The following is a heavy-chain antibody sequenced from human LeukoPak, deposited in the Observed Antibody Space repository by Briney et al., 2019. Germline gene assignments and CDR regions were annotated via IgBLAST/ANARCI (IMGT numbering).Heavy chain of an antibody. J-gene: IGHJ6*03. Sequence: ASVKVSCKASGYTFTGYYMHWVRQAPGQGLGWMGWINPNSGGTNYAQKFQGRVTMTRDTSISTAYMELSRLRSDDTAVYYCARGPTYYDFWSQKHYYYYMDVWGKGTTVTVSS. CDR1: GYTFTGYY. D-gene: IGHD3-3*01. CDR2: INPNSGGT. CDR3: ARGPTYYDFWSQKHYYYYMDV. V-gene: IGHV1-2*02.